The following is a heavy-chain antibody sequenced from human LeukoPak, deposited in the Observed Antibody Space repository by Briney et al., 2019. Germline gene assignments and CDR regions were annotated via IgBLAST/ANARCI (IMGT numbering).Heavy chain of an antibody. CDR1: GGTFSSYA. D-gene: IGHD7-27*01. CDR2: IIPIFGTA. Sequence: SVKVSCKASGGTFSSYAISWVRQAPGQGLEWMGGIIPIFGTANYAQKLQGRVTMTTDTSTSTAYMELRSLRSDDTAVYYCARDLGIHFDYWGQGTLVTVSS. V-gene: IGHV1-69*05. J-gene: IGHJ4*02. CDR3: ARDLGIHFDY.